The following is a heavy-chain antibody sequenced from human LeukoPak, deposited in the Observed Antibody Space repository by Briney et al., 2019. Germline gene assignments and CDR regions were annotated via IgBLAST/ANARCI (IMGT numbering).Heavy chain of an antibody. Sequence: SETLSLTCAVYGGSFSGYYWSWIRQPPGKGLEWIGEINHSGSTNYNPSLTSRGTISVDTSKNQFSLNLTSVTAADTAVYYCARKIPSTDCTCSPINIWGQGTMVTVSS. CDR1: GGSFSGYY. CDR3: ARKIPSTDCTCSPINI. CDR2: INHSGST. J-gene: IGHJ3*02. V-gene: IGHV4-34*01. D-gene: IGHD2-8*01.